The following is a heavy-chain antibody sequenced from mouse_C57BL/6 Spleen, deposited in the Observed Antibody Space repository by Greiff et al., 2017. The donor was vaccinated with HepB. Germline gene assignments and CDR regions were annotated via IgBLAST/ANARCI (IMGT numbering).Heavy chain of an antibody. CDR1: GYTFTSYW. V-gene: IGHV1-61*01. Sequence: QVQLQQPGAELVRPGSSVKLSCKASGYTFTSYWMDWVKQRPGQGLEWIGNIYPSDSENHYNQKFKDKATLTVDKSSSTAYMQLSSLTSEDSAVYYCASSGYYGCSFYFDYWGQGTTLTVSS. J-gene: IGHJ2*01. D-gene: IGHD1-1*01. CDR3: ASSGYYGCSFYFDY. CDR2: IYPSDSEN.